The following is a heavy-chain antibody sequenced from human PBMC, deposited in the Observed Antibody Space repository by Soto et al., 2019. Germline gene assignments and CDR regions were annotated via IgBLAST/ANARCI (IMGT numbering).Heavy chain of an antibody. CDR3: VARGMTYDFLSGPHPFEP. J-gene: IGHJ5*02. D-gene: IGHD3-3*01. V-gene: IGHV4-34*01. Sequence: PSETLSLTCAAHNGSFTDYFWTWIRQSPGKGLEWIGEINHRGGATYNPSLRSRVTISIDTSKNHFSLSLRSLTAADTAVYYCVARGMTYDFLSGPHPFEPWGHGTLVTVSS. CDR1: NGSFTDYF. CDR2: INHRGGA.